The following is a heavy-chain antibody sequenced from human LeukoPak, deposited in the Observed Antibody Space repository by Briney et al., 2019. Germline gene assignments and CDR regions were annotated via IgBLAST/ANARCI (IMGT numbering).Heavy chain of an antibody. CDR3: ARGLDAAAGLANFDY. J-gene: IGHJ4*02. Sequence: ASVKVSCKASGYSFSYFGINWVRQAPGQGLEWMGWISGYNGNTNYAQKSEGRLTLTTDTATSTVYMELRNLRSDDTAVYYCARGLDAAAGLANFDYWGQGTLVTVSS. CDR1: GYSFSYFG. CDR2: ISGYNGNT. D-gene: IGHD6-25*01. V-gene: IGHV1-18*01.